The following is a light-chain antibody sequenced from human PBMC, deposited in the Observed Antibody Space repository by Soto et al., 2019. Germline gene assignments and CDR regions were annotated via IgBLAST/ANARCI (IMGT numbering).Light chain of an antibody. V-gene: IGKV3-11*01. CDR2: DAS. CDR3: QQRASLVT. Sequence: IVVRRSGATLSLSPGERATLSCRASQSVSSYLGWFQQKPGQAPRLLIYDASNRATGIPARFSGSGSETDFTLTICSLEPEDSAVYYCQQRASLVTFGQGTRLEIK. CDR1: QSVSSY. J-gene: IGKJ5*01.